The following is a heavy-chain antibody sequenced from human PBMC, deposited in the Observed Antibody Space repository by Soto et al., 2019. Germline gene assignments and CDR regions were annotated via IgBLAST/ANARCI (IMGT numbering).Heavy chain of an antibody. V-gene: IGHV3-7*04. CDR2: INQDGRDK. D-gene: IGHD1-1*01. J-gene: IGHJ4*02. Sequence: GGSLRLSCAASGFTFSSYWMNWVRQAPGKGLEWVANINQDGRDKNYVDSVKGRFTISRDNAKNSLYLQMNSLRPEDTAIYYCARGTTIPGIDYWGQGALVTVSS. CDR3: ARGTTIPGIDY. CDR1: GFTFSSYW.